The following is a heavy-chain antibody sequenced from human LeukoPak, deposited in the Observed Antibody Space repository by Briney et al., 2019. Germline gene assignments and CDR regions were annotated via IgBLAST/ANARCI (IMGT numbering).Heavy chain of an antibody. Sequence: ASVKVSCKASGYAFTSYGISWVRQAPGQGLEWVGWVSGYNGNTNYAQKFQGRVTMTTDTSTSTVYMELRSLRSDDTAVYYCARSRTPYANYYFDDWGQGTLVTVSS. J-gene: IGHJ4*02. CDR2: VSGYNGNT. CDR1: GYAFTSYG. CDR3: ARSRTPYANYYFDD. D-gene: IGHD4/OR15-4a*01. V-gene: IGHV1-18*01.